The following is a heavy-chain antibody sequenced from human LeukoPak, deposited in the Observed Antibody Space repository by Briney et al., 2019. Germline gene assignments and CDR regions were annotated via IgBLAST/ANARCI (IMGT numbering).Heavy chain of an antibody. CDR2: ISGSGGST. D-gene: IGHD2-2*01. CDR1: GFTFSSYA. J-gene: IGHJ4*02. V-gene: IGHV3-23*01. Sequence: GGSLRLFCAASGFTFSSYAMIWVRQAPGKGLEWVSAISGSGGSTYYADSVKGRFTISRDNSKNTLYLQMNSLRAEDTAVYYCAKAAVVVPAAMSYWGQGTLVTVSS. CDR3: AKAAVVVPAAMSY.